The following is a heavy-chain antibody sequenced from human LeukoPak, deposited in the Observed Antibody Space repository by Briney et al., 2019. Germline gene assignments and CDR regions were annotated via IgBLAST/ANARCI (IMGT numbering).Heavy chain of an antibody. Sequence: PGGSLRLSCAASGFTFSNHAMSWVRQAPGKGLKWVAFISGGGRTTEYADFVKGRFTISRDNSKNTLSLQMNSLTVEGTAIYFCAKNVVVKRYIDFWGQGTLVTVSS. D-gene: IGHD2-15*01. CDR1: GFTFSNHA. CDR3: AKNVVVKRYIDF. V-gene: IGHV3-23*01. J-gene: IGHJ4*02. CDR2: ISGGGRTT.